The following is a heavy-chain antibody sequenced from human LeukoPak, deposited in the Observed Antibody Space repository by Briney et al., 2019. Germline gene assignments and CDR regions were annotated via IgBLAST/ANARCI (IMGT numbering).Heavy chain of an antibody. J-gene: IGHJ4*02. D-gene: IGHD3-10*01. V-gene: IGHV3-21*01. CDR3: ARGSSTMVRGVTPPHY. CDR1: GFTFSSYA. Sequence: GGSLRLSCAASGFTFSSYAVTWVRQAPGKGLEWVSSISSSSSYIYYADSVKGRFTISRDNAKNSLYLRMNSLRAEDTAVYYCARGSSTMVRGVTPPHYWGQGTLVTVSS. CDR2: ISSSSSYI.